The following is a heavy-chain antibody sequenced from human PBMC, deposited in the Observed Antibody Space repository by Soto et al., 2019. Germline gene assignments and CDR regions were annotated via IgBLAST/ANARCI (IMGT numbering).Heavy chain of an antibody. CDR2: IWYDGSNK. D-gene: IGHD5-12*01. CDR3: ARLPPSFGWLQWYGMDV. CDR1: GFTFSSYG. V-gene: IGHV3-33*01. J-gene: IGHJ6*02. Sequence: GGSLRLSCAASGFTFSSYGMHWVRQAPGKGLEWVAVIWYDGSNKYYADSVKGRFTISRDNSKNTLYLQMNSLRAEDTAVYHCARLPPSFGWLQWYGMDVWGQGTTVTVSS.